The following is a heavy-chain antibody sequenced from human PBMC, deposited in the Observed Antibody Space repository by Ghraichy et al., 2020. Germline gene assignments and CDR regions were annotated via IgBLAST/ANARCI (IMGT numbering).Heavy chain of an antibody. J-gene: IGHJ4*02. CDR3: TSCYEPSDIVVVVAATSPKFDY. CDR2: IYSGGST. CDR1: GFTVSSNY. D-gene: IGHD2-15*01. Sequence: GGSLRLSCAASGFTVSSNYMSWVRQAPGKGLEWVSVIYSGGSTYYTDSVKGRFTISRDNSKNTLYLQMNSLRAEDTALAVGTSCYEPSDIVVVVAATSPKFDYWGQGTLVTVSS. V-gene: IGHV3-53*01.